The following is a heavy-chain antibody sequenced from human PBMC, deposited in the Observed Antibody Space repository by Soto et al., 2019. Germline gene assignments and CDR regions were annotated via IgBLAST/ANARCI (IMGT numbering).Heavy chain of an antibody. CDR1: GYSFSTYW. CDR2: IYPGDSDA. V-gene: IGHV5-51*01. D-gene: IGHD3-9*01. Sequence: PGESLKISCQGSGYSFSTYWIGWVRQMPGKGLEWMGIIYPGDSDARYSPSFQGQVTFSADKSINTAYLQWSSLEASDSATYFCARQNRHEGDYDYGRTGYSRDSFESWGQGTKVTVSS. J-gene: IGHJ3*02. CDR3: ARQNRHEGDYDYGRTGYSRDSFES.